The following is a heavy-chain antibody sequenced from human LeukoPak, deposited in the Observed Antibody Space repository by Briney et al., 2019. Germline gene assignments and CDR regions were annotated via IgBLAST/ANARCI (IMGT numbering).Heavy chain of an antibody. CDR1: GGTFSSYA. J-gene: IGHJ6*03. CDR3: ARDGRTVTTPNYYYYYMDV. V-gene: IGHV1-69*13. Sequence: SVKVSCKASGGTFSSYAISWVRQAPGQGIEWMGGVIPIFGTANYAQKFQGRVTITADEATSTAYMELSSLRSEDTAVYYCARDGRTVTTPNYYYYYMDVWGKGTTVTVSS. D-gene: IGHD4-17*01. CDR2: VIPIFGTA.